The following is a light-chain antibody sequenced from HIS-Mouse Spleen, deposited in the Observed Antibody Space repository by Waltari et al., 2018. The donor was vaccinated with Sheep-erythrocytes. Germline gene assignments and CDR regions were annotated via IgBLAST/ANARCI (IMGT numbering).Light chain of an antibody. CDR3: QQYYSTPPT. Sequence: DIVMTQSPDSLAVSLGERATINCKSSQSVLYSSNNKNYLAWYQQKPGQPPKLLIYWASARESGVPDRCSDSGSRTDFTLTISSLQAEDVAVYYCQQYYSTPPTFGQGTKVEIK. CDR1: QSVLYSSNNKNY. V-gene: IGKV4-1*01. CDR2: WAS. J-gene: IGKJ1*01.